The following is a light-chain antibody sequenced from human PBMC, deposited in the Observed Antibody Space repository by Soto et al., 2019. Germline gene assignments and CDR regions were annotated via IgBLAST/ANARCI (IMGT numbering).Light chain of an antibody. J-gene: IGKJ2*01. CDR1: QNIDIS. V-gene: IGKV1-5*03. CDR2: KAS. CDR3: LSYDSYSYP. Sequence: DIQMTQSPSTLSASVGDRVTITCRASQNIDISLAWYQQKPGKAPNLLIYKASILESGVPSRFRGSGYGTELTLNLSSLQPDDFATYFCLSYDSYSYPFGQGTSLQI.